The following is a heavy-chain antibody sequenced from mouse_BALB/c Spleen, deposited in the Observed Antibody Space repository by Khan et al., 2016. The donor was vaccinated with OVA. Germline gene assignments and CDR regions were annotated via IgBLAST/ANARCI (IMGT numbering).Heavy chain of an antibody. CDR1: GYTFTDYV. Sequence: QVQLQQPGPELVKPGVSLKMSCKASGYTFTDYVINWVKQRPGQGLEWIGQIYPGADSTYFHEKFKGTATLTADKSSNPAYMQLSSLTSEDSAVDFCARSGYGSLVYWGQGTTHTVSS. CDR3: ARSGYGSLVY. J-gene: IGHJ2*01. CDR2: IYPGADST. D-gene: IGHD1-1*01. V-gene: IGHV1-77*01.